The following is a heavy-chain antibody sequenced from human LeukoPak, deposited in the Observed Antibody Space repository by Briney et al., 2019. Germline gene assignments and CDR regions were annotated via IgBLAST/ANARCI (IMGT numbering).Heavy chain of an antibody. CDR2: ISGSGGST. Sequence: GGSLRLSCAASGFTFDDYTMHWVRQAPGKGLEWVSAISGSGGSTYYADSVKGRFTISRDNSKNTLYLQMNSLRAEDTAVYYCAKIGGSSCFDYWGQGTLVTVSS. D-gene: IGHD6-13*01. V-gene: IGHV3-23*01. CDR3: AKIGGSSCFDY. J-gene: IGHJ4*02. CDR1: GFTFDDYT.